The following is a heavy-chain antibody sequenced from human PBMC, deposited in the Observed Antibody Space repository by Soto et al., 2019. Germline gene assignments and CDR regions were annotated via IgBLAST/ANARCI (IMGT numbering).Heavy chain of an antibody. CDR1: GYTFTGYY. Sequence: GAAVKVSCKASGYTFTGYYMHWVRQAPGQGLEWMGWINPNSGGTNYAQKFQGWVTMTRDTSISTAYMELSRLRSDDTAVYYCARGASILVVPAVYQGASDICGQGTIVTVS. V-gene: IGHV1-2*04. CDR2: INPNSGGT. CDR3: ARGASILVVPAVYQGASDI. J-gene: IGHJ3*02. D-gene: IGHD2-2*01.